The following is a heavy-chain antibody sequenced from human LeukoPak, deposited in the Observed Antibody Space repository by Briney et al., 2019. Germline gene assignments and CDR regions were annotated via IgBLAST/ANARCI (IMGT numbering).Heavy chain of an antibody. CDR1: GLTFSSYA. CDR3: AKDWYYDSSGYPYYFDY. Sequence: GGSLRLSCAASGLTFSSYAMSWVRQAPGKGLEWVSAISGSGGSTYYADSVKGRFTISRDNSKNTLYLQMNSLRAEDTAVYYCAKDWYYDSSGYPYYFDYWGQGTLVTVSS. V-gene: IGHV3-23*01. D-gene: IGHD3-22*01. J-gene: IGHJ4*02. CDR2: ISGSGGST.